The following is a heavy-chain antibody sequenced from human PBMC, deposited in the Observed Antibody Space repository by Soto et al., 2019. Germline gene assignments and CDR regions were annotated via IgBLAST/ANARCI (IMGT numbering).Heavy chain of an antibody. D-gene: IGHD3-3*01. V-gene: IGHV1-46*01. CDR2: INPSDDYT. J-gene: IGHJ6*02. Sequence: ASVKVSCKASGYTFTSYYMHWVRQAPGQGLEWMGIINPSDDYTTYAQKFQGRVTMTRDTSTSTVYMWLSSLKSEDTAVYYCARGLGSGLSIFGGASGMDVWGQGTTVTVSS. CDR1: GYTFTSYY. CDR3: ARGLGSGLSIFGGASGMDV.